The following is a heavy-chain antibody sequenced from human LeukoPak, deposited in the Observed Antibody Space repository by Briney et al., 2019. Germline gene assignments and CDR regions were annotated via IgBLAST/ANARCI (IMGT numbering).Heavy chain of an antibody. J-gene: IGHJ5*02. CDR2: IYTRGST. CDR1: GGSISSGSYY. Sequence: SQTLSLTCTVSGGSISSGSYYWSWIRQPAGKGLEWIGRIYTRGSTNYNPSLKSRVTISIDTSRNQFSLKLSSVTAADTAVYYCAREPPVIDTSWGQGTLVTVSS. V-gene: IGHV4-61*02. D-gene: IGHD3-16*01. CDR3: AREPPVIDTS.